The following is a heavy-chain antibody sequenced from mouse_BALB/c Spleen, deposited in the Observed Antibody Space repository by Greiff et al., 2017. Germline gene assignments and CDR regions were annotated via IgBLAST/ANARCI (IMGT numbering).Heavy chain of an antibody. CDR2: ISSGGGST. CDR1: GFAFSSYD. Sequence: EVQGVESGVGLVKPGGSLKLSCAASGFAFSSYDMSWVRQTPEKRLEWVAYISSGGGSTYYPDTVKGRFTISRDNAKNTLYLQMSSLKSEDTAMYYCARRNWDLFAYWGQGTLVTVSA. J-gene: IGHJ3*01. V-gene: IGHV5-12-1*01. CDR3: ARRNWDLFAY. D-gene: IGHD4-1*01.